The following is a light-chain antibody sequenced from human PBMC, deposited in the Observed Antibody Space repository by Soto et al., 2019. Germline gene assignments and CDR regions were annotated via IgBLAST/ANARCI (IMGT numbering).Light chain of an antibody. Sequence: EMVLTQSPATLSVSPGGRATLSCLASQSISDFLAWYQQKPGQAPRLLVYDASKRATDIPDRFIGSGSGTDFTLTISSLEPEDFAVYYCHQRSNWPPFTFGGGTKVDIK. CDR1: QSISDF. CDR3: HQRSNWPPFT. CDR2: DAS. V-gene: IGKV3-11*01. J-gene: IGKJ4*01.